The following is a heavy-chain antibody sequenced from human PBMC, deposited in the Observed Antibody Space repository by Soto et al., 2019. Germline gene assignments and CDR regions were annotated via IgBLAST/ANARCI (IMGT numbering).Heavy chain of an antibody. V-gene: IGHV4-34*01. CDR2: INHSGST. Sequence: SETLSLTCAVYGGSFSGYYWSWIRQPPGKGLEWIGEINHSGSTNYNPSLKSRVTISVDTSKNQFSLKLSSVTAADTAVYYCARGVGQQLVRGGEFDYWGQGTLVTVSS. D-gene: IGHD6-13*01. CDR1: GGSFSGYY. J-gene: IGHJ4*02. CDR3: ARGVGQQLVRGGEFDY.